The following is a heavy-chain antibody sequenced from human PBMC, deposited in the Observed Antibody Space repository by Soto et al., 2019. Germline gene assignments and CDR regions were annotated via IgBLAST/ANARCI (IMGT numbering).Heavy chain of an antibody. D-gene: IGHD1-7*01. CDR1: GYTFTMYG. Sequence: GASVKVSCKASGYTFTMYGISWVLQSAGQGLEWMGCISAYNGNTNYAQKLQGRVTMTTDTSTSTAYMELRSLRSDDTAVYYCARQLQTYYYYGMDVWGQGTTVTVSS. CDR2: ISAYNGNT. V-gene: IGHV1-18*01. J-gene: IGHJ6*02. CDR3: ARQLQTYYYYGMDV.